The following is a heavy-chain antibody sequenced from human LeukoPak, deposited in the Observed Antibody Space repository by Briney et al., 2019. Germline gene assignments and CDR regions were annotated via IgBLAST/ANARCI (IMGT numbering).Heavy chain of an antibody. Sequence: PSQTLSLTCTVSGGSISTYLSWVRQPPGKGLEWVGYIDYSGSTNPNPSLKSRVAISVDTSKNQFSLRLSSVTAADTAVYYCARDTYYFDNGDFIDAFDIWSQGTMVTVSS. CDR2: IDYSGST. CDR1: GGSISTYL. CDR3: ARDTYYFDNGDFIDAFDI. D-gene: IGHD3-22*01. J-gene: IGHJ3*02. V-gene: IGHV4-59*01.